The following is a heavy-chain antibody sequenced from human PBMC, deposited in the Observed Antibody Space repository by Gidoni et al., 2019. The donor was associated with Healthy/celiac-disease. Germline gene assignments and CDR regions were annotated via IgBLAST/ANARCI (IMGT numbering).Heavy chain of an antibody. CDR3: AKDRRGGLWCSSTSCYPFDY. D-gene: IGHD2-2*01. J-gene: IGHJ4*02. V-gene: IGHV3-23*01. CDR1: GFTFSSYA. CDR2: ISGSGGST. Sequence: EVQLLESGGGLVQPGGSLRLSCAASGFTFSSYAMSWVHQAPGKGLEWVSAISGSGGSTYYADSVKGRFTISRDNSKNTLYLQMNSLRAEDTAVYYWAKDRRGGLWCSSTSCYPFDYWGQGTLVTVSS.